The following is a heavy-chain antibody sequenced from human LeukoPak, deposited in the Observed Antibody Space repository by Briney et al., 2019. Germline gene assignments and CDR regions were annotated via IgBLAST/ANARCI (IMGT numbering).Heavy chain of an antibody. V-gene: IGHV1-69*05. J-gene: IGHJ4*02. D-gene: IGHD3-22*01. Sequence: SVTVSCKASGGTFISYAISWVRQAPGQGLEWMGGSIPIFGTANYAQKFQGRVTITTDESTSTAYMELSSLRSEDTAVYYCARGKYYYDSSGYYFYYFDYWGQGTLVTVSS. CDR2: SIPIFGTA. CDR1: GGTFISYA. CDR3: ARGKYYYDSSGYYFYYFDY.